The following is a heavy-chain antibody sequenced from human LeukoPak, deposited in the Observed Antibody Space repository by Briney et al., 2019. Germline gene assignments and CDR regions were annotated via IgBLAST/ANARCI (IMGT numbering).Heavy chain of an antibody. CDR2: ISYDGSNK. Sequence: GGSLRLSCAASGFTFSSYGMRWVRQAPGKGLEWVAGISYDGSNKYYADSVKGRFTISRDNSKNTLYLQMNSLRAEDTAVYYCAKKEDWRSGSTPLDYWGRGTLVTVSS. CDR3: AKKEDWRSGSTPLDY. D-gene: IGHD3-22*01. J-gene: IGHJ4*02. CDR1: GFTFSSYG. V-gene: IGHV3-30*18.